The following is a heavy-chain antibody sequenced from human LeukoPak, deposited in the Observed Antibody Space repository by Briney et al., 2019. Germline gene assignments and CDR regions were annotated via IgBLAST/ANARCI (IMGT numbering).Heavy chain of an antibody. Sequence: GRSLRVSCAASGFTFSSYGMHWVRQAPGKGLGWVAVISYDGSNKYYADSVKGRFTISRDNSKNTLYLQMNSLRAEDTAVYYCAKLSSSDTYGMDVWGQGTTVTVSS. CDR1: GFTFSSYG. J-gene: IGHJ6*02. D-gene: IGHD6-6*01. CDR3: AKLSSSDTYGMDV. CDR2: ISYDGSNK. V-gene: IGHV3-30*18.